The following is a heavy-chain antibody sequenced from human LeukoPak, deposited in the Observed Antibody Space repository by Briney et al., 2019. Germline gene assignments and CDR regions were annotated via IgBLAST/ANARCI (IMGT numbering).Heavy chain of an antibody. CDR2: IKSKTDDGTT. CDR1: GFTFSNAW. J-gene: IGHJ6*03. CDR3: TTDRGDYGSGSYEIYYYYMDV. Sequence: GGSLRLSCAASGFTFSNAWMSWVRQAPGKGLEWVGRIKSKTDDGTTDYAAPVKGRFTISRDDSKNTLYLQMNSLKTEGTAVYYCTTDRGDYGSGSYEIYYYYMDVWGKGTTVTVSS. V-gene: IGHV3-15*01. D-gene: IGHD3-10*01.